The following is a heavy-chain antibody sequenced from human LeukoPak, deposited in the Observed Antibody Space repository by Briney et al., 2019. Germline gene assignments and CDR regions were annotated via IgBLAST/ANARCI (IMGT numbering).Heavy chain of an antibody. V-gene: IGHV3-23*01. Sequence: GGSLRLSCAASGFTFSNYAMSWARQAPGKGLEWVSAISGSGGSTYYADSVKGRFTISRDNSKNTLYLQMNSLRAEDTAVYYCASTTISPVGGMDVWGQGTTVTVSS. CDR1: GFTFSNYA. J-gene: IGHJ6*02. CDR2: ISGSGGST. CDR3: ASTTISPVGGMDV. D-gene: IGHD2/OR15-2a*01.